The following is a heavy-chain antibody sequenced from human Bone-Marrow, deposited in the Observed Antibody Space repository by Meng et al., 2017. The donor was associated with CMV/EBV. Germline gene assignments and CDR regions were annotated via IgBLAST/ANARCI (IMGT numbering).Heavy chain of an antibody. D-gene: IGHD3-10*01. V-gene: IGHV4-34*01. CDR2: IDHTGRT. CDR3: ARGWGAVQLWTPYYFDN. CDR1: GPFTNYY. J-gene: IGHJ4*02. Sequence: GPFTNYYWSWIRQPPGKGLEWIGDIDHTGRTNYNPSLKSRLTISVDTSKNQFSLRLSSMTAADTAVYYCARGWGAVQLWTPYYFDNWGQGTLVTVSS.